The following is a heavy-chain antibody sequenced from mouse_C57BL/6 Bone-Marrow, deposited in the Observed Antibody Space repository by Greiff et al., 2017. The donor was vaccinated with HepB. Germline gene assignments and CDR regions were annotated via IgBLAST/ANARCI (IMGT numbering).Heavy chain of an antibody. Sequence: VQLQQSGAELARPGASVKLSCKASGYTFTSYGISWVKQRTGQGLEWIGEIYPRSGNTYYNEKFKGKATLTADKSSSTAYMELRSLTSEDSAVYFCARNFDYDWYFDYWGQGTTLTVCS. CDR1: GYTFTSYG. CDR3: ARNFDYDWYFDY. CDR2: IYPRSGNT. J-gene: IGHJ2*01. V-gene: IGHV1-81*01. D-gene: IGHD2-4*01.